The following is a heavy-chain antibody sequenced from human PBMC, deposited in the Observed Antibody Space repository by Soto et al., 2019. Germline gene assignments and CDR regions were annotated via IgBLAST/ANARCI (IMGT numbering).Heavy chain of an antibody. V-gene: IGHV4-39*01. J-gene: IGHJ4*02. Sequence: PSETLSLTCTVSGGSITTGGSYWSWIRQRPGKGLEWIGNIYYSGSTYYNPSLKSRVTISVDTSKNQFSLKLSSVTAADTAVYYCARLFRSGWYTAFDYWGQGTLVTVSS. CDR2: IYYSGST. CDR1: GGSITTGGSY. CDR3: ARLFRSGWYTAFDY. D-gene: IGHD6-19*01.